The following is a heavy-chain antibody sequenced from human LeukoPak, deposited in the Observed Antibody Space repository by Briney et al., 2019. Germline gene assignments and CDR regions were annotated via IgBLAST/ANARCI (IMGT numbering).Heavy chain of an antibody. V-gene: IGHV3-30*18. CDR1: GFTFSNYG. Sequence: GGSLRLSCASSGFTFSNYGMHGVRPAPGKGLEWVAVISYDGSNKYYEDSVKGRFTISRDNSKNTLYLQMNSLRAEDTAVYYCAKDAVLRYFDWLAAYYYYYMDVCGKGATVTVSS. CDR2: ISYDGSNK. J-gene: IGHJ6*03. D-gene: IGHD3-9*01. CDR3: AKDAVLRYFDWLAAYYYYYMDV.